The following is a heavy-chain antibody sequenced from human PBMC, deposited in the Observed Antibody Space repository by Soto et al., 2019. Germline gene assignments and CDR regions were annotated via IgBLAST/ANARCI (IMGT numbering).Heavy chain of an antibody. Sequence: SETLSLTCTVSGGSISSSSYYWGWIRQPPGKGLEWIGSIYYSGSTYYNPSLKSRVTISVDTSKNQFSLKLSSVTAADTAVYYCASLTNCISTSCYLFGNWFDPWGQGTLVTVS. J-gene: IGHJ5*02. D-gene: IGHD2-2*01. CDR1: GGSISSSSYY. CDR2: IYYSGST. V-gene: IGHV4-39*01. CDR3: ASLTNCISTSCYLFGNWFDP.